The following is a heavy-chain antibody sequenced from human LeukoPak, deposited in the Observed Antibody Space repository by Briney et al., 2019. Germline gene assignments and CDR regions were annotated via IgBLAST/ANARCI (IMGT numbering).Heavy chain of an antibody. CDR3: ARPYYYDSSGQHDAFDI. CDR1: GGSFSNYY. D-gene: IGHD3-22*01. CDR2: INHSGST. Sequence: SEALSLTCAVYGGSFSNYYWSWIRQPPGKGLEWIGEINHSGSTNYNPSLKSRVTVSVDTSKNQFSLKLSSVTAADTAVYYCARPYYYDSSGQHDAFDIWGQGTMVTVSS. V-gene: IGHV4-34*01. J-gene: IGHJ3*02.